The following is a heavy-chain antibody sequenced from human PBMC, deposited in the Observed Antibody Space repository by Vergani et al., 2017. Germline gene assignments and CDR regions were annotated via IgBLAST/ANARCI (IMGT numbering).Heavy chain of an antibody. D-gene: IGHD6-13*01. J-gene: IGHJ4*02. V-gene: IGHV4-4*09. CDR2: IYTSGST. CDR3: ARLVDRGSSSWYYFDY. Sequence: QVQLQESGPGLVKPSETLSLTFTVSGGSISSYYWSWIRQPPGKGLEWIGYIYTSGSTNYNPSLKSRVTISVDTSKNQFSLKLSSVTAADTAVYYCARLVDRGSSSWYYFDYWGQGTLVTVSS. CDR1: GGSISSYY.